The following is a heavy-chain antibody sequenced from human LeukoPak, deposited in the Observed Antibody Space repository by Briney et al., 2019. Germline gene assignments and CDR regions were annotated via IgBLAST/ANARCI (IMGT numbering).Heavy chain of an antibody. J-gene: IGHJ6*02. D-gene: IGHD2-15*01. CDR1: GFTFSSYG. Sequence: PGRSLRLSCAASGFTFSSYGMHWVRQAPGKGLEWVAVMSYDGSNKYYADSVKGRFTISRDNSKNTLYLQMNSLRAEDTAVYYCANEYCSGGSCGYYGMDVWGQGTTVTVSS. V-gene: IGHV3-30*18. CDR3: ANEYCSGGSCGYYGMDV. CDR2: MSYDGSNK.